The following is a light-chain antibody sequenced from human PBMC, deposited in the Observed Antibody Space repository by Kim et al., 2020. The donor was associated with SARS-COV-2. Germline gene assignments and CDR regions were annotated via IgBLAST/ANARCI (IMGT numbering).Light chain of an antibody. Sequence: QSALTQPASVSGSPGQSITFSCTGTSSDVGAYTYVSWYQQHPNKAPKLMIYDVTKRSSGVSNRFSGSKSGNTASLTISGLQAEDEADYYCASYTTRSTWVFGGGTQLTVL. V-gene: IGLV2-14*03. CDR3: ASYTTRSTWV. J-gene: IGLJ3*02. CDR1: SSDVGAYTY. CDR2: DVT.